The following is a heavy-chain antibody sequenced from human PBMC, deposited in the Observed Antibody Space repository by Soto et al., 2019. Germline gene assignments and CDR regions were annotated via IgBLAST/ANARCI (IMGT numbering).Heavy chain of an antibody. CDR1: GYTFTKYG. CDR2: ISGYNGKT. V-gene: IGHV1-18*04. D-gene: IGHD3-10*01. J-gene: IGHJ6*02. Sequence: ASVKVSCKTSGYTFTKYGISWVRQAPGKGLEWLGWISGYNGKTNSAQKLQGRFTMTTDPSTSTAYTELSSLRSEDTAVYYCASLLRLSRGVTRYYYGMDVWG. CDR3: ASLLRLSRGVTRYYYGMDV.